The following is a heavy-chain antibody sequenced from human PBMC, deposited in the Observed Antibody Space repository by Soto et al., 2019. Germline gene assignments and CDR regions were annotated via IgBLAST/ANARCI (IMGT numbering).Heavy chain of an antibody. CDR3: AKGDGEILTGYRPFDY. Sequence: QPGGSLSLSCAASGFTFSSYAMSWVRQAPGKGLEWVSAISGSGGSTYYADSVKGRFTISRDNSKNTLYLQMNSLRAEDTAVYYCAKGDGEILTGYRPFDYWGQGTLVTVSS. D-gene: IGHD3-9*01. CDR1: GFTFSSYA. J-gene: IGHJ4*02. CDR2: ISGSGGST. V-gene: IGHV3-23*01.